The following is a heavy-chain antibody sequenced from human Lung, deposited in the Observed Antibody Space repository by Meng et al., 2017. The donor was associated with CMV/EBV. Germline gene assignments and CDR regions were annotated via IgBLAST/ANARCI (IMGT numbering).Heavy chain of an antibody. D-gene: IGHD6-19*01. CDR1: GYTFTSSS. Sequence: QVLLVQSGSDFKKPGDSVKVSCQAAGYTFTSSSMNWVRHAPGQGLEWMGWININTGNPTYAQGFTGRFVFSLDTSVSTAYLQIDSLKADDTAVYYCARGNGWRFDYWGQGTLVTVSS. J-gene: IGHJ4*02. V-gene: IGHV7-4-1*01. CDR2: ININTGNP. CDR3: ARGNGWRFDY.